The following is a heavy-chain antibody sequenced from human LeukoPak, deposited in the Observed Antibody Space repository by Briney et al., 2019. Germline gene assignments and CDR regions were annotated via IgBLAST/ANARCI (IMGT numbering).Heavy chain of an antibody. CDR1: GFTFSSSA. CDR3: AKLVGY. Sequence: GGSLRLSCAASGFTFSSSAVSWVRQAPGKGLEWVSVIAGSGGSTVYADSVKGRFTISRDISKNTLYLQMNSLRAEDTAVYFCAKLVGYWGQGTLVTVSS. CDR2: IAGSGGST. V-gene: IGHV3-23*01. J-gene: IGHJ4*02. D-gene: IGHD2-8*02.